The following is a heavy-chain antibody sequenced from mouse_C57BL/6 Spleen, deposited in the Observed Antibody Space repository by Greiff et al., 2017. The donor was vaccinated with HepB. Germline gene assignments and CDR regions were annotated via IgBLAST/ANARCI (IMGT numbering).Heavy chain of an antibody. CDR3: ARGNEAWFAD. Sequence: VQLQQPGAELVMPGASVKLSCKASGYTFTSYWMHWVKQRPGQGLEWIGEIDPSDSYTNYNQKFKGKSTWTVDKSSSTAYMQLSSLTSEDSAVYYCARGNEAWFADWGQGTLVTVSA. J-gene: IGHJ3*01. CDR1: GYTFTSYW. V-gene: IGHV1-69*01. CDR2: IDPSDSYT.